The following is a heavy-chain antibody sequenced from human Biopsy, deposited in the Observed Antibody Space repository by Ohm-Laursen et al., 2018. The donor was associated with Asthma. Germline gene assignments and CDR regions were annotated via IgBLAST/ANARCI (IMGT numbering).Heavy chain of an antibody. D-gene: IGHD3-10*01. CDR3: ARDVVWFREVGGMDV. CDR2: ISYDGSTK. V-gene: IGHV3-30*03. Sequence: SLRLSCAAPGFTLTTYAIHWVRQAPGKGLEWVAVISYDGSTKYSADSVKGRFIVSRDISKNILSLQMNSLGPEDTAVYYCARDVVWFREVGGMDVWGQGTTVTVSS. J-gene: IGHJ6*02. CDR1: GFTLTTYA.